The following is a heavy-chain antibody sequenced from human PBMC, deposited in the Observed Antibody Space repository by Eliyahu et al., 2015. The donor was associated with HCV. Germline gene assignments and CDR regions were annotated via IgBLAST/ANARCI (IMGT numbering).Heavy chain of an antibody. D-gene: IGHD2-2*01. CDR3: AKDFPSASSTIYYYYSMDV. CDR1: GFTFSXXA. Sequence: EVQLLESGGGLVQPGGSLRLSCAASGFTFSXXAXSWVRQAPGKGLEWVSAISGSGGSTYYADSVKGRFTISRDNSKNTLYLQMNSLRAEDTAVYYCAKDFPSASSTIYYYYSMDVWGQGTTVTVSS. CDR2: ISGSGGST. J-gene: IGHJ6*02. V-gene: IGHV3-23*01.